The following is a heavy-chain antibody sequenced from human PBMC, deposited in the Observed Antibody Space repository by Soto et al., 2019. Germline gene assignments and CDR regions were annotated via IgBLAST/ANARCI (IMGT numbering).Heavy chain of an antibody. CDR3: ARDRVDTAMVNYYYGMDV. CDR1: GYTFTIYY. V-gene: IGHV1-46*01. D-gene: IGHD5-18*01. CDR2: INPSGGST. Sequence: GASVKVSCKASGYTFTIYYMHWVRQAPGQGLEWMGIINPSGGSTSYAQKFQGRVTMTRDTSTSTVYMELSSLRSEDTAVYYCARDRVDTAMVNYYYGMDVWGQGTTVTVSS. J-gene: IGHJ6*02.